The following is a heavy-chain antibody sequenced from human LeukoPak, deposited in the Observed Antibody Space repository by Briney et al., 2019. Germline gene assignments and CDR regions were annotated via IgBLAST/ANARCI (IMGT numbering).Heavy chain of an antibody. Sequence: SETLSLTCTVSGGSISGHYWSWVRQPPGKGLEWIAYIYYSGNTDYNPSLKSRVTISVDTSNNQFSLTLSSVTAADTAVYFCARHRSAVAGDYTYWYLDLWGRGTLVTVSS. D-gene: IGHD3-10*01. CDR2: IYYSGNT. J-gene: IGHJ2*01. CDR1: GGSISGHY. V-gene: IGHV4-59*08. CDR3: ARHRSAVAGDYTYWYLDL.